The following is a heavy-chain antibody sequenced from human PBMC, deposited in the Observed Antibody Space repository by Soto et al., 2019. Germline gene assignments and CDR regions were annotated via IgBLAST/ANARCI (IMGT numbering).Heavy chain of an antibody. J-gene: IGHJ6*02. V-gene: IGHV4-34*01. Sequence: QVQLQQWGAGLLKPSETLSLTCAVYGGSFSGYYWSWIRQPPGKGLEWIGEINHSGSTNYNPSLKSRVTISVDTSKTQSSLRLSSVTAADTAVYYCAREKGAAAPLDYYYGMDVWGQGTTVTVSS. D-gene: IGHD3-16*01. CDR2: INHSGST. CDR3: AREKGAAAPLDYYYGMDV. CDR1: GGSFSGYY.